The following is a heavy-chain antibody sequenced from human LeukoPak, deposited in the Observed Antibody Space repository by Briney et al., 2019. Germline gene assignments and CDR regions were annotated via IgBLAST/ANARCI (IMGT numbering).Heavy chain of an antibody. D-gene: IGHD3-3*01. CDR1: GFTDSSNA. Sequence: AGVSLTLSCAASGFTDSSNAMTWVRQAPGQGREWVSTLSGSGVATAYAVSVRGRFTISRAISKNTLYLQMNSLRAEDTAVYYCAKAGKPGATYYDFGNWGQGTLVTVSS. CDR2: LSGSGVAT. V-gene: IGHV3-23*01. CDR3: AKAGKPGATYYDFGN. J-gene: IGHJ4*02.